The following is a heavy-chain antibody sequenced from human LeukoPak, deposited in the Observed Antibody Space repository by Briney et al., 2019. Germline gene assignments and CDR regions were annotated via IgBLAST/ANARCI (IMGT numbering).Heavy chain of an antibody. J-gene: IGHJ3*02. D-gene: IGHD5-18*01. Sequence: PGGSLRLSCAASGFTLSSYAMSWVRQAPGKGLEWVSAISGSGGSTYYADSVKGRFTISRDNSKNTLYLQMNSLRAEDTAVYYCAKGRNSYGREGAFDIWGQGTMVTVSS. CDR2: ISGSGGST. CDR1: GFTLSSYA. V-gene: IGHV3-23*01. CDR3: AKGRNSYGREGAFDI.